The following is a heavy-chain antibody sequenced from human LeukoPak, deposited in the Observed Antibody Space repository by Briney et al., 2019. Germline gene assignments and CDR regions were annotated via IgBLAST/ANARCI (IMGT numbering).Heavy chain of an antibody. CDR1: GGSFSGYY. J-gene: IGHJ4*02. CDR3: ARGDFYSGCIYYFDY. D-gene: IGHD3-3*01. Sequence: SETLSLTCAVYGGSFSGYYWSWIRQPPGKGLEWMGEINHSGSTNYNPSLKSRVTISLDTSKNQFSLNLSSVTAADTAVYYCARGDFYSGCIYYFDYWGQGTLVAVSS. CDR2: INHSGST. V-gene: IGHV4-34*01.